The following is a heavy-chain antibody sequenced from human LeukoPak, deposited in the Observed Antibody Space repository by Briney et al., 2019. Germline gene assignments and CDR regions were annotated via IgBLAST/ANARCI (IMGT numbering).Heavy chain of an antibody. V-gene: IGHV1-46*01. Sequence: ASVKVSCKASGGTFSSYAISWVRQAPGQGLEWMGIINPSGGSTSYAQKFQGRVTMTRDTSTSTVYMELSSLRSEDTAVYYCARRELAGSTAYFDYWGQGTLVTVSS. CDR1: GGTFSSYA. D-gene: IGHD1-26*01. J-gene: IGHJ4*02. CDR2: INPSGGST. CDR3: ARRELAGSTAYFDY.